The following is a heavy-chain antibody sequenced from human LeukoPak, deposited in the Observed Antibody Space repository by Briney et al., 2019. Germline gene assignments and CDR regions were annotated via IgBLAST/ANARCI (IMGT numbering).Heavy chain of an antibody. D-gene: IGHD3-16*01. J-gene: IGHJ4*02. CDR3: AKGVHSDHYVQSMDF. V-gene: IGHV3-23*01. Sequence: PGGTLRLSCAASGFTFSSYGMSWVRQAPGMGLEWVSTITGSGDTTYYADSVKGRFTISRDNSKNTLYLQINSLRAEDTAVYYCAKGVHSDHYVQSMDFWGQGTLVTVSS. CDR1: GFTFSSYG. CDR2: ITGSGDTT.